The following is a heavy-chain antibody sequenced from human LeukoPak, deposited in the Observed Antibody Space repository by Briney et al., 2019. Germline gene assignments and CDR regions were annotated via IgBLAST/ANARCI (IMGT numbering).Heavy chain of an antibody. Sequence: SVKVSCKASGGTFSSYAISWVRQAPGQGLEWMGGIIPIFGTANYAQKFQGRVTITTDESTSTAYMELSSLRSEDTAAYYCASDELGRDGCNYLDAFDIWGQGTMVTVSS. CDR3: ASDELGRDGCNYLDAFDI. CDR1: GGTFSSYA. CDR2: IIPIFGTA. J-gene: IGHJ3*02. V-gene: IGHV1-69*05. D-gene: IGHD5-24*01.